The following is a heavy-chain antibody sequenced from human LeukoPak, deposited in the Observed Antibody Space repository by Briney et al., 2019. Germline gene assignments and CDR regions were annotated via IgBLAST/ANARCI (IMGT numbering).Heavy chain of an antibody. CDR2: INPNSGGT. D-gene: IGHD6-13*01. Sequence: ASVTVSFKASGYTFTCYYMNWVRPAPGQGLEWMGWINPNSGGTHYAQKFQGRVTMTRDTSISTAYMDLSRLRSDDTAVYYCARGAGLAAAGTYYWGQGTLVTVSS. CDR3: ARGAGLAAAGTYY. CDR1: GYTFTCYY. V-gene: IGHV1-2*02. J-gene: IGHJ4*02.